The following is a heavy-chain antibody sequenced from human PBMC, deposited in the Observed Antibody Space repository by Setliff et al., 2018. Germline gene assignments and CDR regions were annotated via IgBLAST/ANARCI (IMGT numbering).Heavy chain of an antibody. D-gene: IGHD2-15*01. CDR3: AKGGGHYHAAN. CDR1: GGSISSSNW. V-gene: IGHV4-4*02. Sequence: PSETLSLTCTVSGGSISSSNWWTWVRQPPGKGLEWIGEIYHSGSINYSPSLKGRVSISIDKSRNQFSLKLSSVTAADTAIYYCAKGGGHYHAANWGQGTLVTVSS. CDR2: IYHSGSI. J-gene: IGHJ4*02.